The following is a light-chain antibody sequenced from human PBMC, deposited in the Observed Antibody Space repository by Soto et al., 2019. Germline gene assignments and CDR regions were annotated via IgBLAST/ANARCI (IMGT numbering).Light chain of an antibody. Sequence: DLQMTQSPSTLSASVGDRVTITCRASQSIDTWLAWHQQKPGKAPKLLISKASTLESGVPSRFSGSGSGTEFSLTISSLQPEDSATYYFEQYNSYRGLGQGTKVDIK. V-gene: IGKV1-5*03. CDR2: KAS. CDR1: QSIDTW. CDR3: EQYNSYRG. J-gene: IGKJ1*01.